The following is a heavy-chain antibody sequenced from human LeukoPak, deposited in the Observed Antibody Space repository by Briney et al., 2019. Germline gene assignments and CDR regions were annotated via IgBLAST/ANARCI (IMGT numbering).Heavy chain of an antibody. CDR3: ASTYCSSTSCYAKFDY. J-gene: IGHJ4*02. CDR2: IYYSGST. V-gene: IGHV4-59*08. Sequence: PSETLSLTCTVSGGSISSYYWSWIRQPPGKGLEWIGCIYYSGSTNYNPSLKSRVTISVDTSKNQFSLKLSSVTAADTAVYYCASTYCSSTSCYAKFDYWGQGTLVTVSS. CDR1: GGSISSYY. D-gene: IGHD2-2*01.